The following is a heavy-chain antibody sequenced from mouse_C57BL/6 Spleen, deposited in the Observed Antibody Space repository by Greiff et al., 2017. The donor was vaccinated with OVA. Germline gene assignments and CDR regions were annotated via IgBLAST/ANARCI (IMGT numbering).Heavy chain of an antibody. V-gene: IGHV1-69*01. J-gene: IGHJ2*01. CDR3: ARGLGRTDY. CDR2: IDPSDSYT. Sequence: QVQLQQPGAELVMPGASVKLSCKASGYTFTSYWMHWVKQRPGQGLEWIGEIDPSDSYTNSNQKFKGKSTLTVDKSSSTAYMQLSSLTSEDSAVYYCARGLGRTDYWGQGTTLTVSS. D-gene: IGHD4-1*01. CDR1: GYTFTSYW.